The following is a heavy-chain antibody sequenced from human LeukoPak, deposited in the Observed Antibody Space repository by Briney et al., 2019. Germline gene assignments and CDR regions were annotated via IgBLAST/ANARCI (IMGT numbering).Heavy chain of an antibody. J-gene: IGHJ4*02. CDR2: IYYSGST. D-gene: IGHD4-17*01. V-gene: IGHV4-39*01. CDR3: ARRGLYGDYEPIDY. Sequence: SKTLSLTCTVSGGSISSSSYYWGWIRQPPGKGPEWIGSIYYSGSTYYNPSLKSRVTISVDTSKNQFSLKLSSVTAADTAVYYCARRGLYGDYEPIDYWGQGTLVTVS. CDR1: GGSISSSSYY.